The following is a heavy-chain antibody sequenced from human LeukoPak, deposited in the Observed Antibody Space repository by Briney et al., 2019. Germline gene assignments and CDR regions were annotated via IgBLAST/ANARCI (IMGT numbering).Heavy chain of an antibody. J-gene: IGHJ5*02. D-gene: IGHD1-1*01. CDR2: IYAGGNT. Sequence: PSETLSLTCTVSGGSITNYYWSWIRQPAGKGLEWIGRIYAGGNTNYNPSLKSRVTMSIDTSKNQFSLKLTSVTAADTAVYYCPRDANGIWPVDPWGREPLVTVSS. CDR3: PRDANGIWPVDP. CDR1: GGSITNYY. V-gene: IGHV4-4*07.